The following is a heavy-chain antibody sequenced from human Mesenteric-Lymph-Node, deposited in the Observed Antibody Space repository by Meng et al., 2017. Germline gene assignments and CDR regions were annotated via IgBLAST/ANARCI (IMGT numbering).Heavy chain of an antibody. Sequence: SQTLSLTCAVSGYSISSGYYWGWIRQPPGKGLEWIGSIYHSGSTYYNPSLKSRVTISVDTSKNQFSLKLSSVTAADTAVYYCATYGSGSYVDYWGQGTLVTVSS. CDR1: GYSISSGYY. J-gene: IGHJ4*02. CDR2: IYHSGST. D-gene: IGHD3-10*01. V-gene: IGHV4-38-2*01. CDR3: ATYGSGSYVDY.